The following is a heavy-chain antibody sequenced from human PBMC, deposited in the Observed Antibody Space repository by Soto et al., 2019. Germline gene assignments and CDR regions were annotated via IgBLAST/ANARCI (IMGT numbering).Heavy chain of an antibody. CDR1: GGSLSPYY. V-gene: IGHV4-34*02. CDR3: ARNFDRVPLRAFDV. CDR2: ISHRGRT. J-gene: IGHJ3*01. Sequence: QVQLQQWGAGLLKPSGTLSRTCAVYGGSLSPYYWSWIRQSPEMGLEWIGEISHRGRTNYNPSLRSRVTISVDKSKNQFSLELTSVPAADTALYYCARNFDRVPLRAFDVWGQGAMVIVSS. D-gene: IGHD3-9*01.